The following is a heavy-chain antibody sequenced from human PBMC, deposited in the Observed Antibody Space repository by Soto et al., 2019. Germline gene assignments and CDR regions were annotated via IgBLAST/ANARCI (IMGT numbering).Heavy chain of an antibody. CDR2: IRSKAYGGTT. V-gene: IGHV3-49*03. CDR3: TRDLVPCSSTSCYGVY. J-gene: IGHJ4*02. Sequence: GGSLRLSCTASGFTFGDYAMSWFRQAPGKGLEWVGFIRSKAYGGTTEYAASVKGRFTISRDDSKSIAYLQMNSLKTEDTAVYYCTRDLVPCSSTSCYGVYWGQGTLVTVSS. D-gene: IGHD2-2*01. CDR1: GFTFGDYA.